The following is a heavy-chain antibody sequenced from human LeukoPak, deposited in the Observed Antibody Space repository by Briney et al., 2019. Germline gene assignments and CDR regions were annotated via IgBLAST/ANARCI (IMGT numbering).Heavy chain of an antibody. CDR1: GFTFSTCW. Sequence: GGSLRLSCAASGFTFSTCWMSWVRQAPGKGLEWVSYISSSGSTIYYADSVKGRFTISRDNAKNSLYLQMNSLRAEDTAVYYCAKGSKEVLFTRDHYMDVWGKGTTVTIS. CDR3: AKGSKEVLFTRDHYMDV. V-gene: IGHV3-48*04. CDR2: ISSSGSTI. D-gene: IGHD3-3*01. J-gene: IGHJ6*03.